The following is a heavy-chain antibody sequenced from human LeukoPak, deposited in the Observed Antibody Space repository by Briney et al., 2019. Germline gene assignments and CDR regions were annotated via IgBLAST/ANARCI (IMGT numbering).Heavy chain of an antibody. D-gene: IGHD3-9*01. CDR2: IYTSGST. V-gene: IGHV4-4*07. Sequence: SETLSLTCTVSGGSISSYYWSWLRQPAGKGLEWIGRIYTSGSTNYNPSLKSRVTMSVDTSKNQFSLKLSSVTAADTAVYYCARDILTGYYSVGAFDIWGQRTMVTVSS. CDR1: GGSISSYY. CDR3: ARDILTGYYSVGAFDI. J-gene: IGHJ3*02.